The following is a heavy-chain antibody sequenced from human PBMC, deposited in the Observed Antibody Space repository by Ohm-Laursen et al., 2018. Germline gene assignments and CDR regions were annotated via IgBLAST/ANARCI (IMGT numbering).Heavy chain of an antibody. CDR2: ATGSGRYT. V-gene: IGHV3-23*01. CDR1: GFTFSGYA. Sequence: SLRLSCTASGFTFSGYAMSWVRQAPGKGLEWVSVATGSGRYTYYRDSVKGRFTISRDNSKNTLYLQMSSLRVEDTAVYYRTKGLSGGTGHGNWFDPWGQGTLVIVSS. CDR3: TKGLSGGTGHGNWFDP. J-gene: IGHJ5*02. D-gene: IGHD3-10*01.